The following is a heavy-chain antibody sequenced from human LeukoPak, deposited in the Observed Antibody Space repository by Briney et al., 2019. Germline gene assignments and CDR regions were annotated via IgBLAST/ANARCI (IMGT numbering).Heavy chain of an antibody. CDR2: ISAYNGNT. J-gene: IGHJ4*02. Sequence: GESLKISCKGSGYSFTNYWIGWVRQMPGKGLEWMGWISAYNGNTNYAQKLQGRVTMTTDTSTSTAYMELRSLRSDDTAVYYCATYDSSDIDYWGQGTLVTVSS. CDR1: GYSFTNYW. D-gene: IGHD3-22*01. V-gene: IGHV1-18*04. CDR3: ATYDSSDIDY.